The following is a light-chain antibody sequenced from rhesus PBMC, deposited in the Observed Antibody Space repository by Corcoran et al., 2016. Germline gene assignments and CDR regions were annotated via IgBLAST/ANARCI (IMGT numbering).Light chain of an antibody. CDR3: QQYNNWLT. J-gene: IGKJ4*01. CDR1: QSVRSY. Sequence: IVMTQSPATLSLSPGESATLSCRASQSVRSYVAWYQQKPEQAPRLLSYGESSRAPGIPARFSGSGSVTGITLIISSLEPEDVGVYYWQQYNNWLTFGGGTKVELK. V-gene: IGKV3S9*01. CDR2: GES.